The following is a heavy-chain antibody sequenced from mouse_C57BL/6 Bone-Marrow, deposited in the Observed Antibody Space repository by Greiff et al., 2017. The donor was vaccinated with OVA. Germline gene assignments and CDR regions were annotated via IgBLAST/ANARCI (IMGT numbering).Heavy chain of an antibody. V-gene: IGHV5-2*01. Sequence: EVMLVESGGGLVQPGESLKLSCESNEYEFPSHDMSWVRKTPEKRLELVAAINSDGGSTYYPDTMERRFIISRDNTKKTPYPQMSSLRSEDTALYYCARHDYDLYWYFDVWGTGTTVTVSS. J-gene: IGHJ1*03. CDR2: INSDGGST. CDR3: ARHDYDLYWYFDV. D-gene: IGHD2-4*01. CDR1: EYEFPSHD.